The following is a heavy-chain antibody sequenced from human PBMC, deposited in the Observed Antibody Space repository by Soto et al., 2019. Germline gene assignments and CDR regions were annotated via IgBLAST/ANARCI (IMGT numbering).Heavy chain of an antibody. CDR3: ARHEAYHDFCSPSYYYYGMDV. CDR1: GGSISSSSYY. CDR2: IYYSGST. J-gene: IGHJ6*02. V-gene: IGHV4-39*01. Sequence: SETLSLTCTVSGGSISSSSYYWGWIRQPPGKGLEWIGSIYYSGSTYYNPSLKSRVTISVDTSKNQFSLKLSSVTAADTAVYYCARHEAYHDFCSPSYYYYGMDVWGQGTTVTVSS. D-gene: IGHD3-3*01.